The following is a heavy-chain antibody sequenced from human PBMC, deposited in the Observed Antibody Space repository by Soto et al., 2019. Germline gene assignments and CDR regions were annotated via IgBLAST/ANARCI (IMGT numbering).Heavy chain of an antibody. Sequence: SGPTLVNPTQTLTLTCTFSGFSPTAAGAGVGWIRQPPGKALEWLALIYWNDDTRYSPSLKTRLTITKDTSKNQVVLRMTNMDPVDTATYYCAHRGYGNYPRDNWFDPWGHGIPVTVSS. V-gene: IGHV2-5*01. CDR2: IYWNDDT. CDR3: AHRGYGNYPRDNWFDP. D-gene: IGHD4-17*01. J-gene: IGHJ5*02. CDR1: GFSPTAAGAG.